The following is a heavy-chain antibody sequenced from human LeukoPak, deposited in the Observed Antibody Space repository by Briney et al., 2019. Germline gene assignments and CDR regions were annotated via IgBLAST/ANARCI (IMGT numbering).Heavy chain of an antibody. V-gene: IGHV3-23*01. Sequence: PGDPLTLSCEVSGLSFSRHARTWVRQRPGTGLKFVASIIDSGDAPYYAYSLKGRFTTYKNNTKNTLYLQMNSLRAEYTALYYCAKDGLYYDGSEHVYYFDSCGQGTLATVSS. J-gene: IGHJ4*02. CDR3: AKDGLYYDGSEHVYYFDS. CDR2: IIDSGDAP. D-gene: IGHD3-22*01. CDR1: GLSFSRHA.